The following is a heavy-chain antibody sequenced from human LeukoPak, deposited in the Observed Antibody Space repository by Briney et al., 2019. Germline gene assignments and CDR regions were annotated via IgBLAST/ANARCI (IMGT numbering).Heavy chain of an antibody. CDR2: IYTSGST. J-gene: IGHJ5*02. V-gene: IGHV4-4*07. Sequence: SETLSLTCAVYGGSFSGYYWSWIRQPAGKGLEWIGRIYTSGSTNYNPSLKSRVTMSVDTSKNQFSLKLSSVTAADTAVYYCARETYYYDSSGYYGGPWGQGTLVTVSS. CDR1: GGSFSGYY. CDR3: ARETYYYDSSGYYGGP. D-gene: IGHD3-22*01.